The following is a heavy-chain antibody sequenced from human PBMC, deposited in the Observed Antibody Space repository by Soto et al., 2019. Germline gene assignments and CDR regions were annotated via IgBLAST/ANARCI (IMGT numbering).Heavy chain of an antibody. CDR3: AKETAEMPGSSAFDF. Sequence: QVYLVESGGGVVQPGRSLRLSCAASGFTFSKNFMHWVRQAPGKGLEWVAITPNDGKKNFYADSVKGRFTISRDNSKDTVYLQMNSLRVEDTAVYYCAKETAEMPGSSAFDFWGQGTMVTVSS. CDR1: GFTFSKNF. J-gene: IGHJ3*01. D-gene: IGHD3-10*01. CDR2: TPNDGKKN. V-gene: IGHV3-30*18.